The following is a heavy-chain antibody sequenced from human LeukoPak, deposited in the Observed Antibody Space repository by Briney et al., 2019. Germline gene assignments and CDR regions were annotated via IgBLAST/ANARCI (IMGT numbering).Heavy chain of an antibody. CDR2: ICYSGST. Sequence: SETLSLTCTVSGGSISSYSWSWIRQPPGKGLEGIGYICYSGSTNYNPSLKSRVTISVDTSKNHFALKLSSVTAADTAVYYCARGETHYYDFWSSYYLGYWGQGTLVTVSS. V-gene: IGHV4-59*01. CDR1: GGSISSYS. J-gene: IGHJ4*02. CDR3: ARGETHYYDFWSSYYLGY. D-gene: IGHD3-3*01.